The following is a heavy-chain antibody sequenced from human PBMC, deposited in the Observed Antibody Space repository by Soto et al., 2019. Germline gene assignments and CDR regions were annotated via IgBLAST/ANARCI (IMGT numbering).Heavy chain of an antibody. Sequence: QVQLVQSGAEVKKPGASLKVSCKASGYTFTSYDINCVRQATGQGLEWMGWMNPNSGNTCYAQKVQGRVTMTRNTSISSGYMEVSSLRSENTAVYYCARAHYGDNVDYWGHGTLVTVSS. V-gene: IGHV1-8*01. D-gene: IGHD4-17*01. J-gene: IGHJ4*01. CDR1: GYTFTSYD. CDR2: MNPNSGNT. CDR3: ARAHYGDNVDY.